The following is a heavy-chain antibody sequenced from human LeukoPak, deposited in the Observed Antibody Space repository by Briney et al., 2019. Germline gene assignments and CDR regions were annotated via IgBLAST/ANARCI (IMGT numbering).Heavy chain of an antibody. CDR2: IYYSGST. J-gene: IGHJ6*03. CDR3: ARGAANPLNYYYYMDV. D-gene: IGHD4/OR15-4a*01. V-gene: IGHV4-59*01. CDR1: GGSISSYY. Sequence: SETLSLTCTVSGGSISSYYWSWIRQPPGKGLESIGYIYYSGSTNYNPSLKSRVTISVDTSKNQFSLKLSSVTAADTAVYYCARGAANPLNYYYYMDVWGKGTTVTVSS.